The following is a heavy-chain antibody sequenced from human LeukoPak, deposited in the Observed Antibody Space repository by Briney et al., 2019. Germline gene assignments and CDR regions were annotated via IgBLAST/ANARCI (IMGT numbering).Heavy chain of an antibody. CDR3: ARGGYYYGSGSLNWFDP. CDR2: IYYSGST. V-gene: IGHV4-59*02. Sequence: SETLSLTCTVSGGSVSSYYWSWIRQPPGKGLEWIGYIYYSGSTNYNPSLKSRVTISVDTSKNQFSLKLSSVTAADTAVYYCARGGYYYGSGSLNWFDPWGQGTLVTVSS. CDR1: GGSVSSYY. D-gene: IGHD3-10*01. J-gene: IGHJ5*02.